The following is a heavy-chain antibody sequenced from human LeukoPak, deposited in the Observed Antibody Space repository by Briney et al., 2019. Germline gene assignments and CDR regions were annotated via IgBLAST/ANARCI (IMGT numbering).Heavy chain of an antibody. Sequence: GGSLRLSCAASGFTFSNAWMSWVRQAPGKGLEWVGRIKSKTDGGTTDYAAPVKGRFTISRDDSKNTLYLQMNSLKTEDTAVHYCTTVKDDFWTMDAFDIWGQGTMVTVSS. D-gene: IGHD3-3*01. CDR1: GFTFSNAW. J-gene: IGHJ3*02. CDR2: IKSKTDGGTT. CDR3: TTVKDDFWTMDAFDI. V-gene: IGHV3-15*01.